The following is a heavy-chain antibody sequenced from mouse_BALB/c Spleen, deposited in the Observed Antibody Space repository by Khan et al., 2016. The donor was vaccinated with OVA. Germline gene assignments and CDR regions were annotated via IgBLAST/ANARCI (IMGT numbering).Heavy chain of an antibody. Sequence: QVQLQQSGPDLVRPGVSVKISCKGSGYTFTDYSMHWVKQTQAKSLEWIGVISTDSVNTNYIQMFKGQATMTVDKSSSTVYMELDRMTSEDSAIYYCEKRDYFDYWGQGTTVTVSS. CDR1: GYTFTDYS. CDR2: ISTDSVNT. CDR3: EKRDYFDY. V-gene: IGHV1S137*01. J-gene: IGHJ2*01.